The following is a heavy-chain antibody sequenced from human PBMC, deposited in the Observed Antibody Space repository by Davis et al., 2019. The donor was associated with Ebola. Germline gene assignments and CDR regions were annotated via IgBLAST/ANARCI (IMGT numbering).Heavy chain of an antibody. CDR2: IDPSAGDT. CDR3: ARAPSDYHGMDV. V-gene: IGHV1-46*01. J-gene: IGHJ6*02. CDR1: GYIFTSYY. Sequence: AASVKVSCKASGYIFTSYYIHWVRQAPGQGLEWMAIIDPSAGDTRYAQKFQGALTVTRDTSTSTVYMDLTSLKSEDTGLYYCARAPSDYHGMDVWGQGTTVTVSS.